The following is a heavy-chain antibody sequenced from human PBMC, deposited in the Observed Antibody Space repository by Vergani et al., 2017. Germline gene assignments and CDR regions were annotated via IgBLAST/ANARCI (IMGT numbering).Heavy chain of an antibody. CDR2: TRNKANSYTT. D-gene: IGHD3-9*01. Sequence: EVQLVESGGGLVQPGGSLRLSCAASGFTFSDHYMDWVRQAPGKGLEWVGRTRNKANSYTTEYAASVKGRFTISRDDSKNSLYLQMNSLNTEDTAVYYCARVLRYFDWLDYWGQATLVTVSS. J-gene: IGHJ4*02. CDR3: ARVLRYFDWLDY. CDR1: GFTFSDHY. V-gene: IGHV3-72*01.